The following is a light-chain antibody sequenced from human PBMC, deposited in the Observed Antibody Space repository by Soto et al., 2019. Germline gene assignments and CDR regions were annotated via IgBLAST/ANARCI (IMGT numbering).Light chain of an antibody. CDR3: QQYNTYPET. V-gene: IGKV1-5*01. CDR2: DAS. J-gene: IGKJ1*01. CDR1: QSISSF. Sequence: DIQMTQSPSTGSATVIDIVTITFLASQSISSFLNWYQQKPGKAPKLLIYDASTLEGGVPSRFSGSGSGTEFTLTITSLQPHDFATYYCQQYNTYPETFSQGTKVDI.